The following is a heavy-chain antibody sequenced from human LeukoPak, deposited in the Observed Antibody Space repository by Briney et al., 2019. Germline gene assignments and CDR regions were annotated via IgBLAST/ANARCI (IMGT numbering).Heavy chain of an antibody. D-gene: IGHD3-10*01. CDR2: ISYSGTT. V-gene: IGHV4-39*02. CDR3: AANSADYNTLGSSYKV. CDR1: SASISSSPYY. J-gene: IGHJ4*02. Sequence: KPSETLSLTCSVSSASISSSPYYWAWIRQSPGRGLEWIATISYSGTTYYNPSLKSRVTIPVETSRNHFSLKLSSVTAADTAVYYCAANSADYNTLGSSYKVWGQGTLVTVSS.